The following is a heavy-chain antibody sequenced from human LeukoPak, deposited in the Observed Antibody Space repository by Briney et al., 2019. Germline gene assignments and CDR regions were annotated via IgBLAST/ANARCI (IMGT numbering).Heavy chain of an antibody. Sequence: SVKVSCKASGGTFSSYAISWVRQAPGQGLEWMGGIIPIFGTANYAQMFQGRVTITADESTSTAYMELSSLRSEDTAVYYCARDREESSGPLDCWGQGTLVTVSS. V-gene: IGHV1-69*13. D-gene: IGHD6-19*01. CDR1: GGTFSSYA. CDR2: IIPIFGTA. CDR3: ARDREESSGPLDC. J-gene: IGHJ4*02.